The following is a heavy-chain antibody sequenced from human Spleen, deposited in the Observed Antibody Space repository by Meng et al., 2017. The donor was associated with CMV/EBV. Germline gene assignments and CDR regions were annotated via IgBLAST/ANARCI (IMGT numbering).Heavy chain of an antibody. Sequence: GESLKISCAASGFTFSSYAMHWVRQAPGKGLKYVSAISSNGGSTYYADSVKGRFTISRDNSKNTLYLQMNSLRAEDTAVYYCARESIAAAPPYGMDVWGQGTTVTVSS. CDR2: ISSNGGST. V-gene: IGHV3-64*02. D-gene: IGHD6-13*01. CDR3: ARESIAAAPPYGMDV. CDR1: GFTFSSYA. J-gene: IGHJ6*02.